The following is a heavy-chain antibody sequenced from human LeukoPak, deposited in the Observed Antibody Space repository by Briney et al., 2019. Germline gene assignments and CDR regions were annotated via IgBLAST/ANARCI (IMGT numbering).Heavy chain of an antibody. V-gene: IGHV3-23*01. Sequence: GGSLRLSCAASGFTFSSYAMSWVRQAPGKGLEWVSGISGDGRSKHYADSVKGRFTISRDNSKNTLYLQMSSLRAEDTALYYCAKDYEYYATNTHYYWGQGALVTVSS. CDR3: AKDYEYYATNTHYY. J-gene: IGHJ4*02. CDR1: GFTFSSYA. D-gene: IGHD4/OR15-4a*01. CDR2: ISGDGRSK.